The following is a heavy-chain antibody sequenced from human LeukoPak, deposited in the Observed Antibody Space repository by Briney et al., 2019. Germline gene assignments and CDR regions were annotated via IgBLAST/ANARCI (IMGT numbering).Heavy chain of an antibody. D-gene: IGHD1-26*01. Sequence: PSETLSLTCTVSGGSISTYYWSWIRQPPGKGLEWIGYIYYTGSTSYNPSLKSRVTMSLDASKNQFSLELNSVTPADTAVYYCARGGDYWPQWWFDPWGRGTLVTVSS. CDR3: ARGGDYWPQWWFDP. CDR2: IYYTGST. J-gene: IGHJ5*02. V-gene: IGHV4-59*01. CDR1: GGSISTYY.